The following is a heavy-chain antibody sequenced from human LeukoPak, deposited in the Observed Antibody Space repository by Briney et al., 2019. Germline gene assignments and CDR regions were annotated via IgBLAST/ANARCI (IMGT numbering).Heavy chain of an antibody. V-gene: IGHV4-34*01. D-gene: IGHD3-22*01. CDR1: GGSFSGYY. CDR3: ARHGYYYDSSGYYPGGYYYYYYMDV. J-gene: IGHJ6*03. Sequence: SETLSLTCAVYGGSFSGYYWSWIRQPPGKGLEWIGEIKHCGSTNYNPSLKSRVTISVDTSKNQFSLKLSSVTAADTAVYYCARHGYYYDSSGYYPGGYYYYYYMDVWGKGTTVTVSS. CDR2: IKHCGST.